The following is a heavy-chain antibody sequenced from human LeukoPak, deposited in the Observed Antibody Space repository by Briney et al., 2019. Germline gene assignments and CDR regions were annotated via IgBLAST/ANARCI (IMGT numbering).Heavy chain of an antibody. V-gene: IGHV4-34*01. D-gene: IGHD3/OR15-3a*01. J-gene: IGHJ4*02. CDR2: INHSGST. CDR1: GGSFSGYY. Sequence: SETLSLTCAVYGGSFSGYYWSWIRQPPGKGLEWIGEINHSGSTNYNPSLKSRVTISVDTSKNQFSLKLSSVTAADTAVYYWGRDWAPLGGGGFDYWGQGTLVTVSS. CDR3: GRDWAPLGGGGFDY.